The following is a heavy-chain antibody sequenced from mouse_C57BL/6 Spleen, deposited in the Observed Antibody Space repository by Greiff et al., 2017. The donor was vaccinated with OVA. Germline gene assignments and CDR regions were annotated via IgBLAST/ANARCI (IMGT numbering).Heavy chain of an antibody. CDR2: IDPSDSYT. J-gene: IGHJ1*03. CDR3: ARFSNAYWYFDV. V-gene: IGHV1-69*01. Sequence: QVQLQQSGAELVMPGASVKLSCKASGYTFTSYWMHWVKQRPGQGLEWIGEIDPSDSYTNYNQKFKGKSTLTVDKSSSTAYMQLSSLTSEDSAVYYCARFSNAYWYFDVWGTGTTVTVSS. CDR1: GYTFTSYW. D-gene: IGHD2-5*01.